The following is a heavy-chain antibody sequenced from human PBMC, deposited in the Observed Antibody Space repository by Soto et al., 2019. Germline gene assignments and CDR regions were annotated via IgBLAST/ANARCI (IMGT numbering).Heavy chain of an antibody. CDR1: GGSVSSGSYY. Sequence: SETLSLTCTVSGGSVSSGSYYWGWIRQPPGKGLEWIGYIYYSGSTNYNPSLKSRVTISVDTSKNQFSLKLSSVTAADTAVYYCARDGGDYAWGQGTLVTVSS. D-gene: IGHD4-17*01. V-gene: IGHV4-61*01. CDR3: ARDGGDYA. J-gene: IGHJ5*02. CDR2: IYYSGST.